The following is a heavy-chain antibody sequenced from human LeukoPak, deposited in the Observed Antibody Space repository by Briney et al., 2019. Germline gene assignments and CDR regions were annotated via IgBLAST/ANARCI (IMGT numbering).Heavy chain of an antibody. D-gene: IGHD2-8*01. CDR2: ISYDGSNK. J-gene: IGHJ4*02. CDR1: GFTFSSYA. V-gene: IGHV3-30-3*01. CDR3: ARAGIVLMVYAIFDY. Sequence: GRSLRLSCAASGFTFSSYAMHWVRQAPGNGLEWVAVISYDGSNKYYADSVKGRFTISRDNSKNTLYLQMNSLRAEDTAVYYCARAGIVLMVYAIFDYWGQGTLVTVSS.